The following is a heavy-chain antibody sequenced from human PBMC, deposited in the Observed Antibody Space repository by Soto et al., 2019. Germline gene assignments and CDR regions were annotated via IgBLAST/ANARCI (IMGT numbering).Heavy chain of an antibody. D-gene: IGHD3-22*01. CDR3: AAGYYDSSGPEEGDAFAI. Sequence: SVKVSCKASGFTFTSSAMQWVRQARGQRLEWIGWIVVGSGNTNYAQKFQERVTITRDMSTSTAYMELSSLRSEDTAVYYCAAGYYDSSGPEEGDAFAIWGQGTMVTVSS. V-gene: IGHV1-58*02. J-gene: IGHJ3*02. CDR2: IVVGSGNT. CDR1: GFTFTSSA.